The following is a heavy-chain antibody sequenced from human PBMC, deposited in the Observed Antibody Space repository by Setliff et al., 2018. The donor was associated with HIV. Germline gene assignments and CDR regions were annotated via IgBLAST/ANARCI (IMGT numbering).Heavy chain of an antibody. V-gene: IGHV1-69*06. CDR3: ARDRSGIAVAAPDAFDV. CDR1: GYTFTSYA. Sequence: GASVKVSCKASGYTFTSYAINWVRQAPGQGLEWMGGIIPLLGTPNYAHKFQGRVTITADKYSSTVYMELSSLRSEDSAVFYCARDRSGIAVAAPDAFDVWGQGTMVTVS. D-gene: IGHD6-19*01. CDR2: IIPLLGTP. J-gene: IGHJ3*01.